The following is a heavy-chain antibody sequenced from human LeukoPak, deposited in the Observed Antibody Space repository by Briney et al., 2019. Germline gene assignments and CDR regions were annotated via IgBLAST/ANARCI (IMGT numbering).Heavy chain of an antibody. J-gene: IGHJ4*02. D-gene: IGHD5-24*01. CDR3: ASNGGGRFRRWLRTHFDY. CDR1: RGSISSGSYY. V-gene: IGHV4-61*02. CDR2: IYTSGST. Sequence: SETLSLTCTVSRGSISSGSYYWSWIRQPAGKGLEWIGRIYTSGSTNYNPSLKSRVTISVDTSKNQFSLKLSSVTAADTAVYYCASNGGGRFRRWLRTHFDYWGRGTLVTVSS.